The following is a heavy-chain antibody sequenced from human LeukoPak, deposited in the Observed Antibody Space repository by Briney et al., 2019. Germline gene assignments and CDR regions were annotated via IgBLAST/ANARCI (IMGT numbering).Heavy chain of an antibody. CDR1: GGSISSGGYS. J-gene: IGHJ3*02. Sequence: SQTLSLTCAVSGGSISSGGYSWSWIRQPPGKGLEWIGYIYHSGSTYYNPSLKSRVTISVDRSKNQFSLKLSSVTAADTAVYYCARAVERAFDIWGQGTMVPVSS. D-gene: IGHD1-1*01. CDR2: IYHSGST. V-gene: IGHV4-30-2*01. CDR3: ARAVERAFDI.